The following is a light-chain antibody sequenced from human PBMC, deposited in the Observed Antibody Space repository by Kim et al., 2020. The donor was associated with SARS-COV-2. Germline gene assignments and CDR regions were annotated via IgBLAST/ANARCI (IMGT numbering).Light chain of an antibody. V-gene: IGKV3-20*01. CDR3: QKYGRSQRT. CDR2: GVS. J-gene: IGKJ1*01. Sequence: EIVLTQSPGTLSLSPGERATLSCRASQSVSAGYLAWYQHRPGQAPRLLIYGVSSRATGIPDRFSGSGSGSGTDFTLTISRLEPEDFAVYYCQKYGRSQRTFGQGTKVDIK. CDR1: QSVSAGY.